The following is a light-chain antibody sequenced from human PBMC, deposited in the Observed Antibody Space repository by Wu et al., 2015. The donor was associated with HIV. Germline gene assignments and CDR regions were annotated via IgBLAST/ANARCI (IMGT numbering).Light chain of an antibody. CDR1: QTVDSS. J-gene: IGKJ5*01. CDR3: QQYDRWPLT. Sequence: EIVMTQSPATLSVSPGERVTLSCRASQTVDSSLAWYHQKPGQAPRLLISAASTRASGIPDRVSGSGSGTQFTLSITNLRSEDFGVYYCQQYDRWPLTFGQGTRLEI. V-gene: IGKV3-15*01. CDR2: AAS.